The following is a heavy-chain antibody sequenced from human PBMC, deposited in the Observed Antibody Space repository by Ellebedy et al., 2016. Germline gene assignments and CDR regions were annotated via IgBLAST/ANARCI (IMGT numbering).Heavy chain of an antibody. D-gene: IGHD5-18*01. CDR2: IWYDGSNK. CDR1: GFTFSSYG. CDR3: ARDQTRGYSYGYYFDY. J-gene: IGHJ4*02. V-gene: IGHV3-33*01. Sequence: GGSLRLSCAASGFTFSSYGMHWVRQAPGKGLEWVAVIWYDGSNKYYADSVKGRFTISRDNSKNTLYLQMNSLRAEDTAVYYCARDQTRGYSYGYYFDYWGQGTLVTVSS.